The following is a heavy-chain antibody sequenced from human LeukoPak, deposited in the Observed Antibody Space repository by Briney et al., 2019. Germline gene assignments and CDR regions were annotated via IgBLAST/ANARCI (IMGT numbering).Heavy chain of an antibody. CDR2: IWYDGSNK. CDR3: ARDRVAAIRSGFDY. V-gene: IGHV3-33*01. J-gene: IGHJ4*02. CDR1: GFTFSSYG. D-gene: IGHD2-15*01. Sequence: PGGSLRLSCAASGFTFSSYGMHWVRQAPGKGLEWVAVIWYDGSNKYYADSVKGRFTISRDNSKNTLYLQMNSLRAEDTAVYYCARDRVAAIRSGFDYWGQGPLVTVSS.